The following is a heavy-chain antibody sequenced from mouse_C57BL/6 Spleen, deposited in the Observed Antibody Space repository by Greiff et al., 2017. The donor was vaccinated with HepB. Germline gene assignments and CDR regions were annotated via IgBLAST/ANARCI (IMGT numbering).Heavy chain of an antibody. Sequence: EVKLVESGGGLVQPGGSLKLSCAASGFTFSDYYMYWVRQTPEKRLEWVAYISNGGGSTYYPDTVKGRFTISRDNAKNTLYLQMSRLKSEDTAMYYCARGVGYYGSSPDVWGTRTTVTVSS. J-gene: IGHJ1*03. CDR1: GFTFSDYY. V-gene: IGHV5-12*01. D-gene: IGHD1-1*01. CDR3: ARGVGYYGSSPDV. CDR2: ISNGGGST.